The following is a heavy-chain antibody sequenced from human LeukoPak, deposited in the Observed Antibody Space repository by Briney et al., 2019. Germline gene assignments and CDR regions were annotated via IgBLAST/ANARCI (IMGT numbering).Heavy chain of an antibody. Sequence: GGSLRLSCAASEFTVSSNYMNWVRQPPGKGLEWVSVLYTGGTTYYADSVKGRFTISRDNSKNTVYLDMNSLRAEDTAMYYCARAVDIVATTPFDLWGQGTMVTVSS. CDR3: ARAVDIVATTPFDL. CDR2: LYTGGTT. V-gene: IGHV3-66*01. J-gene: IGHJ3*01. CDR1: EFTVSSNY. D-gene: IGHD5-12*01.